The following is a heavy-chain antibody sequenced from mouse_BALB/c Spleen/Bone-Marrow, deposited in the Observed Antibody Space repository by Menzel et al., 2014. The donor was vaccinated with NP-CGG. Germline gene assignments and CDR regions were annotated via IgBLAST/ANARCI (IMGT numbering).Heavy chain of an antibody. CDR3: TRDHYYYGSSYWYFDV. V-gene: IGHV1S81*02. CDR1: GYTFTSYY. J-gene: IGHJ1*01. D-gene: IGHD1-1*01. Sequence: QVQLQQPGAELVKPGASVKLSCKASGYTFTSYYMYWVKQRPGQGLEWIGGINPSNGGTNFNEKFKSKATLTVDKSSSTAYMQLSSLTSEDSAVYVCTRDHYYYGSSYWYFDVWGAGTTVTVSS. CDR2: INPSNGGT.